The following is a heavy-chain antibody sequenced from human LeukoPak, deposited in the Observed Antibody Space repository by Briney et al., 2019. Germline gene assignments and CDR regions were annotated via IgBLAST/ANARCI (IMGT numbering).Heavy chain of an antibody. CDR2: IRSKAFGGTT. CDR1: GFTFGDYA. J-gene: IGHJ4*02. D-gene: IGHD1-26*01. CDR3: TSDETEDTTY. Sequence: GGSLRLSCTTSGFTFGDYAMSWDRQAPGKGLEWVGFIRSKAFGGTTEYAASVKGRFTISRDDSKSIAYLQMNSLKTEDTAMYYCTSDETEDTTYWGQGTLVTVSS. V-gene: IGHV3-49*04.